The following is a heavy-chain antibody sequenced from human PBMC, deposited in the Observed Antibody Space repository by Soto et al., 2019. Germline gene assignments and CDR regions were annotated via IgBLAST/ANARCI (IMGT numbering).Heavy chain of an antibody. J-gene: IGHJ4*02. V-gene: IGHV4-34*01. CDR2: INHSGST. D-gene: IGHD3-9*01. CDR1: GGSFSGYY. Sequence: TSETLSLTCAVYGGSFSGYYWSWIRQPPGKGLEWIGEINHSGSTNYNPSLKSRVTISVDTSKNTLYLQMNTLRAEDTAVYYCAKTQNDILDYWGQGTLVTVSS. CDR3: AKTQNDILDY.